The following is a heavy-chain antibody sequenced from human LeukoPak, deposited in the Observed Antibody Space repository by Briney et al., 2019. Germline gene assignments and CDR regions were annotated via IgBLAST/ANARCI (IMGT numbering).Heavy chain of an antibody. CDR2: IYTSGST. Sequence: SQTLSLTCTVSGGSISSGSYYWSWIQQPAGKGLEWIGRIYTSGSTNYNPSLKSRVTISVDTSKNQFSLKLSSVTAADTAVYYCARDIGGSSGWYNYFDYWGQGTLVTVSS. J-gene: IGHJ4*02. V-gene: IGHV4-61*02. D-gene: IGHD6-19*01. CDR3: ARDIGGSSGWYNYFDY. CDR1: GGSISSGSYY.